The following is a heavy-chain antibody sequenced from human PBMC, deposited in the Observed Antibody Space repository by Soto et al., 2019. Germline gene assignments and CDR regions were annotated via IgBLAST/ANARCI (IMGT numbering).Heavy chain of an antibody. J-gene: IGHJ4*02. D-gene: IGHD4-17*01. CDR3: ARATEYGGNFDY. CDR2: MNPNSGNT. Sequence: QVQLVQSGAEVKKPGASVKVSCKASGYTFTSYDINWVRQATGQGLESMGWMNPNSGNTGYAQKFQGRGTMTRNTSISTAYMELSSLSSEDTAVYYCARATEYGGNFDYWGQGTLVTVSS. CDR1: GYTFTSYD. V-gene: IGHV1-8*01.